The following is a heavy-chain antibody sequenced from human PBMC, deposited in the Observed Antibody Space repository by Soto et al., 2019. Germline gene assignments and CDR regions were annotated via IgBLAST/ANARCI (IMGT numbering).Heavy chain of an antibody. J-gene: IGHJ6*02. CDR3: ARDRVTIFGGDYYYYGMDV. Sequence: GGSLRLSCAASGFTFSSYSMNWVRQAPGKGLEWVSYISSSSSTIYYADSVKGRFTISRDNAKNSLYLQMNSLRDEDTAVYYCARDRVTIFGGDYYYYGMDVWGQGTTVTVSS. CDR2: ISSSSSTI. V-gene: IGHV3-48*02. D-gene: IGHD3-3*01. CDR1: GFTFSSYS.